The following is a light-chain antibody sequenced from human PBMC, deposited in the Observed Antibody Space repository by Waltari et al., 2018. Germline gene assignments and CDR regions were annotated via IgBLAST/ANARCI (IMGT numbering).Light chain of an antibody. Sequence: QSVLTQPPSVSGAPGQRVTISCTGGGSNIGAGYDVHWYRQLPGKAPELLIYGVNNRPSGVPDRFFGSLSGPSASLAITGLQAEDEADYYCQSYDTSLSVVFGGGTKLTV. CDR3: QSYDTSLSVV. V-gene: IGLV1-40*01. CDR1: GSNIGAGYD. J-gene: IGLJ2*01. CDR2: GVN.